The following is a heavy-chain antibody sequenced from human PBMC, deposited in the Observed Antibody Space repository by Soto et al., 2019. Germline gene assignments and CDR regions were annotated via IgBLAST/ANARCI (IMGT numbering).Heavy chain of an antibody. CDR2: IIPIFGTA. CDR1: GGTFSSYA. J-gene: IGHJ6*02. CDR3: ARAGSGSYPIYYYYYGMDV. Sequence: SVKVACKASGGTFSSYAISWVRQAPGQGLEWMGGIIPIFGTANYAQKFQGRVTITADESTSTAYMELSSLRSEDTAVYYCARAGSGSYPIYYYYYGMDVWGQGTTVIVSS. D-gene: IGHD1-26*01. V-gene: IGHV1-69*13.